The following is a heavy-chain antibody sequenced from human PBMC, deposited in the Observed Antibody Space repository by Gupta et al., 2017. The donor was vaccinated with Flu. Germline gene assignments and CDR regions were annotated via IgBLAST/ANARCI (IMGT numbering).Heavy chain of an antibody. V-gene: IGHV3-15*01. Sequence: EVQLVESGGGLVEPGGSVRLSCATSGFDFADAWMSWVRQAPGKGLQWVGQIKNKGDGGTTNSAAAVKGRLTISRDDSKSMLYLQMNSLTIEDTAVYYCTTDRGASTNWGQGTLVTVSS. J-gene: IGHJ4*02. CDR2: IKNKGDGGTT. CDR3: TTDRGASTN. D-gene: IGHD2-2*01. CDR1: GFDFADAW.